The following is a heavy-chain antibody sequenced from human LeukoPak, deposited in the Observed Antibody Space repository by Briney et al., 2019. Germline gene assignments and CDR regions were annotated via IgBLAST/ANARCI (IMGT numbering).Heavy chain of an antibody. V-gene: IGHV4-59*13. CDR1: GGSISTYY. Sequence: SETLSLTCTVSGGSISTYYWSWIRQPPGQGLEWIGYISYSGSTNYNPSLKSRVTISVDTSKNQFSLKLSSVTAADTAVYYCARAYSSSWYYFDYWGQGTLVTVSS. J-gene: IGHJ4*02. CDR2: ISYSGST. D-gene: IGHD6-13*01. CDR3: ARAYSSSWYYFDY.